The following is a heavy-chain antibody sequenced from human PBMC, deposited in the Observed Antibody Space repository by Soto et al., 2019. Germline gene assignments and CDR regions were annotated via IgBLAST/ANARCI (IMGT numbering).Heavy chain of an antibody. D-gene: IGHD5-12*01. Sequence: GGSLRLSCAASGFTFSTFWMHWVRQAPGKGLVWVSRINSDGSKTTYAASVKGRFTISRDSAKNTVYLQMDSLRAEDTAVYYCATVATNSYNWLDPWGQGTLVTVSS. V-gene: IGHV3-74*01. CDR1: GFTFSTFW. CDR3: ATVATNSYNWLDP. CDR2: INSDGSKT. J-gene: IGHJ5*02.